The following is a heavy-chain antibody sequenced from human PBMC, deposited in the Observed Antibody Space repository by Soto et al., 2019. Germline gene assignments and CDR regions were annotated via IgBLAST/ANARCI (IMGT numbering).Heavy chain of an antibody. CDR1: GYTLTVYY. CDR3: ARDQVDWSLSDAFDI. CDR2: INPKSGGT. D-gene: IGHD3-9*01. J-gene: IGHJ3*02. Sequence: SVKVSCKAAGYTLTVYYMHCLRQAPGQGLEWMGWINPKSGGTNYAQKFQGRVTMTRDTSISTAYMELSRLRSDDTAVYYCARDQVDWSLSDAFDIWGQGTMVTVSS. V-gene: IGHV1-2*02.